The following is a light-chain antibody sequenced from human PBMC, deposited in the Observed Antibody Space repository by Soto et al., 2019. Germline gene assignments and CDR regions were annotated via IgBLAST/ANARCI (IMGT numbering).Light chain of an antibody. J-gene: IGLJ1*01. CDR3: SSYATGDNYV. V-gene: IGLV2-8*01. Sequence: QSALTQPPSASGSPGQSVTISCTGTSSDVSGYNHVSWYQQHPGKAPKVVIYEVTKRPSGVPDRFSGSKSGNTASLTVSGLQAEDEADYYCSSYATGDNYVFGSGTKVTVL. CDR2: EVT. CDR1: SSDVSGYNH.